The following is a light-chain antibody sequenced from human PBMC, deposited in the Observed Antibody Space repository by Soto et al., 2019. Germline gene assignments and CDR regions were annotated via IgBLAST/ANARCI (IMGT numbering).Light chain of an antibody. CDR2: DVS. J-gene: IGLJ1*01. V-gene: IGLV2-14*01. CDR1: SSHIRAYNY. Sequence: QSVLAQPASVSGSPGQSITISCTGTSSHIRAYNYVSWYQQHPGKAPKLMIYDVSNRPSGVSNRFSGAKSGNTASLTISGLQAEDEAEYYCISYTRSSTYVFGTGTKLTVL. CDR3: ISYTRSSTYV.